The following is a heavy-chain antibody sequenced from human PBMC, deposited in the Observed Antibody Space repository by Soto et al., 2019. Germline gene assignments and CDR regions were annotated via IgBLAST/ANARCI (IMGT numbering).Heavy chain of an antibody. CDR1: GFTLSTYS. Sequence: EVQLVESGGGLVQPGGSLRLSCAASGFTLSTYSMNWVRQAPGKGLEWVSYISSSSSTIYYADSVKGRFTISRDNAKNSLFLQMNSLRDEDTAVYYCTRERPRELLYDCWGQGTLVTVSS. V-gene: IGHV3-48*02. CDR3: TRERPRELLYDC. J-gene: IGHJ4*02. CDR2: ISSSSSTI. D-gene: IGHD1-7*01.